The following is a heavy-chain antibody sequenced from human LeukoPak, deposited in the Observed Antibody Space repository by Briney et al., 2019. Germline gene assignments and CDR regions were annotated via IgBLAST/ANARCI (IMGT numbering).Heavy chain of an antibody. CDR1: GYTFTSYD. CDR2: ISAYNGNT. V-gene: IGHV1-18*01. CDR3: ASGSGSYRYFDY. D-gene: IGHD1-26*01. J-gene: IGHJ4*02. Sequence: GASVKVSCKASGYTFTSYDINWVRQATGQGLEWMGWISAYNGNTNYAQKLQGRVTMATDTSTSTAYMELRSLRSDDTAVYYCASGSGSYRYFDYWGQGTLVTVSS.